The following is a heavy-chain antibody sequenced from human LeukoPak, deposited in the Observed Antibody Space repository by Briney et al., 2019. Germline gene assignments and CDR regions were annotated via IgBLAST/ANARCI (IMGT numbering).Heavy chain of an antibody. CDR3: ARRRGYYFTFDY. V-gene: IGHV4-39*07. CDR1: GGSISSSSYY. Sequence: PSETLSLTCTVSGGSISSSSYYWGWIRQPPGKGLEWIGSIYYSGSTYYNPSLKSRVTISVDTSKNQFSLKLSSVTAADTAVYYCARRRGYYFTFDYWGQGTLVTVSS. J-gene: IGHJ4*02. D-gene: IGHD3-22*01. CDR2: IYYSGST.